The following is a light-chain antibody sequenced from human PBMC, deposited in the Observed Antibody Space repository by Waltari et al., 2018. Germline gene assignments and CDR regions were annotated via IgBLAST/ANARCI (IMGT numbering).Light chain of an antibody. CDR3: HSRDASGVAGS. CDR1: SLRSYS. V-gene: IGLV3-19*01. Sequence: SSELTQDPAVSVAMGQTVRLTCHGDSLRSYSASWYQQRPGQAPILVMYDKNNRPSGVPDRFSGSSSHNTASLTITGAQAEDEASYYCHSRDASGVAGSFGGGTKLTVL. CDR2: DKN. J-gene: IGLJ2*01.